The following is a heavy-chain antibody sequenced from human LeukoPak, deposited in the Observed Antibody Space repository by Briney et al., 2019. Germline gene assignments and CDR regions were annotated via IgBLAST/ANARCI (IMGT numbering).Heavy chain of an antibody. D-gene: IGHD3-16*02. CDR1: GFTFSSYW. CDR2: INSDGSST. J-gene: IGHJ4*02. V-gene: IGHV3-74*01. Sequence: PGGTLRLSCAASGFTFSSYWMHWVRQAPGKGLVWVSRINSDGSSTNYADSVKGRFPISRDIAKNTLYLQMNRLRAEDTAVYYCATFMVREIYHYTANLWGQGTLVIVS. CDR3: ATFMVREIYHYTANL.